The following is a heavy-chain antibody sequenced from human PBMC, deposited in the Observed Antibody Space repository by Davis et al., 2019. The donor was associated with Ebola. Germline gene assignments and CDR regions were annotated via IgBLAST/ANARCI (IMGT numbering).Heavy chain of an antibody. J-gene: IGHJ4*02. CDR2: IHYSGNT. CDR1: GGSISSYY. Sequence: PSETLSLTCTVSGGSISSYYWSWIRQPPGKGLECIGYIHYSGNTNYNPSLRSRVTMSVDTSKNQFSLKLSSVTAAATAVYYCASGYYNGKFDYWGQGTLVTVSS. D-gene: IGHD3-9*01. V-gene: IGHV4-59*01. CDR3: ASGYYNGKFDY.